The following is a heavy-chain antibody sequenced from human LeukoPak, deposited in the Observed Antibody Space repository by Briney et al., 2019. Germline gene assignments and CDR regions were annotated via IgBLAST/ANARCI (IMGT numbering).Heavy chain of an antibody. J-gene: IGHJ4*02. CDR2: ISGSGGST. D-gene: IGHD6-13*01. Sequence: TGGSLRLSCAASGFTFSSYWMSWVRQAPGKGLEWVSAISGSGGSTYYADSVKGRFTISRDNSKNTLYLQMNSLRAEDTAVYYCAKDFSGYSSSGTQKVGYWGQGTLVTVSS. CDR1: GFTFSSYW. CDR3: AKDFSGYSSSGTQKVGY. V-gene: IGHV3-23*01.